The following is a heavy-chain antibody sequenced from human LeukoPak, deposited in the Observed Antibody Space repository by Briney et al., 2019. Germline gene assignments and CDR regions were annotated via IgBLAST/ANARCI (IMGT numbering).Heavy chain of an antibody. CDR2: MSHSGST. CDR3: VRDLSGATTFDH. Sequence: SETLSLTCTVSGGSISSGSYYWGWIRQPPGKGLEYIGSMSHSGSTFYNPSLKSRFTISVDTSKNQFSLGLTSVTAADTAVYYCVRDLSGATTFDHWGQGSLVTVSS. V-gene: IGHV4-39*07. J-gene: IGHJ4*02. D-gene: IGHD1-26*01. CDR1: GGSISSGSYY.